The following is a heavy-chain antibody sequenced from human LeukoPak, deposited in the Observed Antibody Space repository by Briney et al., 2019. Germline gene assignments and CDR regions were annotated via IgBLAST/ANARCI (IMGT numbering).Heavy chain of an antibody. V-gene: IGHV3-23*01. J-gene: IGHJ4*02. D-gene: IGHD3-10*01. CDR3: AKPLLLWFGELLTWDY. CDR2: ISGSGGST. CDR1: GFTFSSYG. Sequence: GGSLRLSCAASGFTFSSYGMSWVRQAPGKGLEWVSAISGSGGSTYYADSVKGRFTISRDNSKNTLYLQMNSLRAEDTAVYYCAKPLLLWFGELLTWDYWGQGTLVTVSS.